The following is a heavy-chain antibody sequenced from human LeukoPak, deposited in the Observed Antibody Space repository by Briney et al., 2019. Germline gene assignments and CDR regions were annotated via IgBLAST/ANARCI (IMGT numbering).Heavy chain of an antibody. CDR1: GFTFCIYS. CDR3: GRGAMTDAFEI. Sequence: TGGSLRLSCAVSGFTFCIYSMNWVRQAPERGLEWVSYKSSSSSTIYYRHSVKGRFTISRDNAKNSLYLQMNSLRAEDTGVYYCGRGAMTDAFEIWGQGAMVTVSS. V-gene: IGHV3-48*01. CDR2: KSSSSSTI. J-gene: IGHJ3*02. D-gene: IGHD2-2*01.